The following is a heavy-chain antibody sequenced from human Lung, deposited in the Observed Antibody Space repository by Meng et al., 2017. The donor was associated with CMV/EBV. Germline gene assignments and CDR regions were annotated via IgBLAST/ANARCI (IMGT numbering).Heavy chain of an antibody. V-gene: IGHV1-2*02. CDR1: GYTFIGYH. CDR2: INPNPNFDDT. Sequence: SVKVSXXASGYTFIGYHLHWVRQAPGQGLEWMGWINPNPNFDDTAYAQKFQGRVTITRDMSISTAYMELTRLRPDDTAVYYCARVQFLEKPNDAFNIWGQGTMVTVSS. CDR3: ARVQFLEKPNDAFNI. J-gene: IGHJ3*02. D-gene: IGHD2-21*01.